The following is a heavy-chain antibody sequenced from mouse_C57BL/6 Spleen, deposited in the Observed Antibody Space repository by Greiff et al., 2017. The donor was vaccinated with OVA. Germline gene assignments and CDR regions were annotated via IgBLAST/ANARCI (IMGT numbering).Heavy chain of an antibody. J-gene: IGHJ2*01. CDR2: IDPENGDT. V-gene: IGHV14-4*01. CDR3: TTSYDGYYFDY. D-gene: IGHD2-3*01. CDR1: GFNIKDDY. Sequence: EVQRVESGAELVRPGASVKLSCTASGFNIKDDYMHWVKQRPEQGLEWIGWIDPENGDTEYASKFQGKATITADTSSNTAYLQLSSLTSEDTAVYYCTTSYDGYYFDYWGQGTTLTVSS.